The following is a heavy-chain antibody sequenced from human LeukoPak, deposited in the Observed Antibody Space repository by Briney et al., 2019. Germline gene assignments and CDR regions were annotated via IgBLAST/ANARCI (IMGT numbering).Heavy chain of an antibody. V-gene: IGHV1-18*01. CDR3: ASLKNSYDSSGYLVTDAFDI. Sequence: ASVKVSCKASGYTFNNYAISWVRQAPGQGLEWMGWISAYKGNTNYAHNLQGRVTMTTDTSTSTAYMELRSLRSDDTAVYYCASLKNSYDSSGYLVTDAFDIWGQGTMVTVSS. CDR2: ISAYKGNT. J-gene: IGHJ3*02. D-gene: IGHD3-22*01. CDR1: GYTFNNYA.